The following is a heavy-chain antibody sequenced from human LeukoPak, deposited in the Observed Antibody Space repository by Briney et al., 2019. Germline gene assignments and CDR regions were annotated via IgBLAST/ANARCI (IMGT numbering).Heavy chain of an antibody. Sequence: GGSLRLSCAASGFTFGNSWVHWVRQAPGKGVVWVSLINADGSTTTYADSVKGRFTISRDNARNTVSLQMNSLTIEDTAVYYCVVVVEPPDSDGFDVWGQGTMITVSS. V-gene: IGHV3-74*01. D-gene: IGHD1-14*01. CDR2: INADGSTT. J-gene: IGHJ3*01. CDR3: VVVVEPPDSDGFDV. CDR1: GFTFGNSW.